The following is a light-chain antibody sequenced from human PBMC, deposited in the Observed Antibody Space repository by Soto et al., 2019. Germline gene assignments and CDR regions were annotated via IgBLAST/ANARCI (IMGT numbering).Light chain of an antibody. V-gene: IGKV2-28*01. J-gene: IGKJ1*01. CDR1: QNLLHIDGYNY. CDR3: MQAVYTRT. Sequence: ESVVTQSPLSLSVTPGAPASISCRSSQNLLHIDGYNYLDWYLQKPGQSPQLLILLGSYRASGVPDRFSGSESGTDFTLRISRVAAEDLGVYYCMQAVYTRTFGPGTKVDIK. CDR2: LGS.